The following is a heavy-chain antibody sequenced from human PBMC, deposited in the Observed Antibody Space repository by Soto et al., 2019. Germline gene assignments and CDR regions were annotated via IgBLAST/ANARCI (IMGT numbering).Heavy chain of an antibody. CDR1: GGSISSGDYY. CDR2: IYYSGST. Sequence: QVQLQESGPGLVKPSQTLSLTCTVSGGSISSGDYYWSWIRQPPGKGLEWIGYIYYSGSTYYNPSIKSLVTISVDTSKNQFSLKLSSVTAADTAVCYRARGSMVRGVYGWGQGTLLTVSS. D-gene: IGHD3-10*01. V-gene: IGHV4-30-4*01. J-gene: IGHJ4*02. CDR3: ARGSMVRGVYG.